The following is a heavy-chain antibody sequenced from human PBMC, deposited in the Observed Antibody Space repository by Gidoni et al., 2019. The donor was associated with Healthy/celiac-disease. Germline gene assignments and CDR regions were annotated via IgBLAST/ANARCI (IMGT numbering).Heavy chain of an antibody. Sequence: EVQLVESGGGLVQPGGSLRLSCAASGFTVSSNYMSWVRQAPGKGLEWVSVIYSGGSTYYADSVKGRFTISRDKSKNTLYLQMNSLRAEDTAVYYCARERDPDYGERYYGMDVWGQGTTVTVSS. CDR1: GFTVSSNY. CDR3: ARERDPDYGERYYGMDV. CDR2: IYSGGST. J-gene: IGHJ6*02. D-gene: IGHD4-17*01. V-gene: IGHV3-66*01.